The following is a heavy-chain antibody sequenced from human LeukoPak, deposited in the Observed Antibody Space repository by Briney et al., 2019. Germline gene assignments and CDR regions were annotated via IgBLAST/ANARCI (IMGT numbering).Heavy chain of an antibody. Sequence: GGSLRLSCAASGFTFNRDWTAWVRQAPGKGLEWVANIKEDGSEKNYVDSVKGRFTISRDNSKNTLYLQMNSLRAEDTAVYYCAREKEGPYYYDSSGYNYYFDYWGQGTLVTVSS. CDR3: AREKEGPYYYDSSGYNYYFDY. V-gene: IGHV3-7*01. D-gene: IGHD3-22*01. CDR2: IKEDGSEK. CDR1: GFTFNRDW. J-gene: IGHJ4*02.